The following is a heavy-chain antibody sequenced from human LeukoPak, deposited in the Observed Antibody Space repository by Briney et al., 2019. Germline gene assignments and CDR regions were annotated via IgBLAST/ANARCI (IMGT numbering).Heavy chain of an antibody. Sequence: PGGSLRLSCAASGFTFSSYWMDWVRQAPGKGLEWVSHIRSSSRTIYYADSVKGRFTISRDNAKNTLYLQMGSLRAEDMAVYYCARDGGATAFDIWGQGTMVTVSS. D-gene: IGHD1-26*01. CDR2: IRSSSRTI. J-gene: IGHJ3*02. V-gene: IGHV3-48*01. CDR3: ARDGGATAFDI. CDR1: GFTFSSYW.